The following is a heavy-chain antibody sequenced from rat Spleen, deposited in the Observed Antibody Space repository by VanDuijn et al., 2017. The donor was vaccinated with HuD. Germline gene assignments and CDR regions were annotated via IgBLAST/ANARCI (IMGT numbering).Heavy chain of an antibody. D-gene: IGHD1-12*02. J-gene: IGHJ1*01. V-gene: IGHV3-3*01. CDR1: GYSITSSYR. CDR3: ARQGYDGTYYYYWYFDF. Sequence: EVQLQESGPGLVKPSQSLSLTCSVTGYSITSSYRWNWIRKFPGNKLEWMGYINSAGSTNYNPSLRSRISITRDTSKNQFFLQVNSVTTEDTATYYCARQGYDGTYYYYWYFDFWGPGTMVTVSS. CDR2: INSAGST.